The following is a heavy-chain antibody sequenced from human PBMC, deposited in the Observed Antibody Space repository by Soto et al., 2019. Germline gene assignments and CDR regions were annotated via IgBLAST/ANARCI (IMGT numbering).Heavy chain of an antibody. J-gene: IGHJ5*02. CDR1: GGTFSSYA. V-gene: IGHV1-69*05. D-gene: IGHD4-17*01. CDR3: ARGADDYGDYHPSGNWFDP. CDR2: IIPIFGTA. Sequence: GASVKVSCKASGGTFSSYAISWLRQAPGQGLEWMGGIIPIFGTANYAQKFQGRVTMTRDTSTSTVYMELSSLRSEDTAVYYCARGADDYGDYHPSGNWFDPWGQGTLVTVSS.